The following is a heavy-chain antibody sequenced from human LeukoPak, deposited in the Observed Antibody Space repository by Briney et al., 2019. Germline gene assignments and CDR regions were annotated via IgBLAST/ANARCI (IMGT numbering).Heavy chain of an antibody. J-gene: IGHJ4*02. CDR1: GGSISSFY. V-gene: IGHV4-59*01. CDR3: AREYNYDYGGIDS. D-gene: IGHD5-18*01. CDR2: IYYSGST. Sequence: SETLSLTCTVSGGSISSFYWSWIRQPPGKGLEWIGYIYYSGSTNYNPSLKSRVTMSFDTSRNQFSLKLTSVSAADTAVYYCAREYNYDYGGIDSWGQGTLVTVSS.